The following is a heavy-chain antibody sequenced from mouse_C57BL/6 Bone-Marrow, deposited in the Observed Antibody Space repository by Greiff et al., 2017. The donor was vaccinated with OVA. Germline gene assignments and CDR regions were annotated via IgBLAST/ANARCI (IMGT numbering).Heavy chain of an antibody. Sequence: EVQLQQSGPVLVKPGASVKMSCKASGYTFTDYYMNWVKQSHGKSLEWIGVINPYNGGTSYNQKFKGKATLTVDKSSSTAYMELNSLTSEDSAVYYCASQRYDPYYFDYWGQGTTLTVSS. CDR1: GYTFTDYY. D-gene: IGHD2-14*01. V-gene: IGHV1-19*01. CDR3: ASQRYDPYYFDY. CDR2: INPYNGGT. J-gene: IGHJ2*01.